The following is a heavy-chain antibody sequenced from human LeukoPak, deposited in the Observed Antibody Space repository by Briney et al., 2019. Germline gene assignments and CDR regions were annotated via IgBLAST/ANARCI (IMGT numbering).Heavy chain of an antibody. J-gene: IGHJ4*02. D-gene: IGHD1-26*01. CDR2: IYYSGST. CDR3: ARVGGSGSYTVIFDY. V-gene: IGHV4-39*01. Sequence: SETLSLTCTVSGGSISSSSYYWGWIRQPPGKGLEWIGSIYYSGSTYYNPSLKSRVTISVDTSKNQFSLKLSSVTAADTAVYYCARVGGSGSYTVIFDYWGQGTLVAVSS. CDR1: GGSISSSSYY.